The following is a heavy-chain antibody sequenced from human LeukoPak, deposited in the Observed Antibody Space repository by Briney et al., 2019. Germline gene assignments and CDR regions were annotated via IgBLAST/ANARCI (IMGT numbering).Heavy chain of an antibody. D-gene: IGHD6-19*01. CDR3: ARWSSGWYDDY. V-gene: IGHV1-46*01. CDR2: INPSGGST. Sequence: EASVKVSCKASGYTFTSYYIHWVRQAPGQGLEWMGLINPSGGSTNYAQKFQGRVTMTRDTSTSTVYMELSSLRSEDTAVYYCARWSSGWYDDYWGQGTLVTVSS. CDR1: GYTFTSYY. J-gene: IGHJ4*02.